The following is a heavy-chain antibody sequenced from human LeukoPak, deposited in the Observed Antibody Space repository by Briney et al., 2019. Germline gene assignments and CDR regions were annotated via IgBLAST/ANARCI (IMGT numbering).Heavy chain of an antibody. J-gene: IGHJ5*02. V-gene: IGHV4-30-2*03. Sequence: PSQTLSLTCTVSGGSISSGGYYWSWIRQPPGKGLEWIGSIYYSGSTYYNPSLMSRVTISVDTSKNQFSLKLSSVTAADTAVYYCASSYQVGGANEAWGQGTLVTVSS. CDR2: IYYSGST. CDR3: ASSYQVGGANEA. CDR1: GGSISSGGYY. D-gene: IGHD1-26*01.